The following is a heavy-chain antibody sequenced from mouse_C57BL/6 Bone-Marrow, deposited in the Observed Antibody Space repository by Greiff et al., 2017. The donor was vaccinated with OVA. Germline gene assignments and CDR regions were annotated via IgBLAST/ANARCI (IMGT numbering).Heavy chain of an antibody. CDR2: ISSGGSYT. Sequence: EVQRVESGGDLVKPGGSLKLSCAASGFTFSSYGMSWVRQTPDKRLEWVATISSGGSYTYYPDSVKGRFTISRDNAKNTLYLQMSSLKSEDTAMYYCARLRPPLAYWGQGTLVTVSA. V-gene: IGHV5-6*01. J-gene: IGHJ3*01. CDR3: ARLRPPLAY. CDR1: GFTFSSYG.